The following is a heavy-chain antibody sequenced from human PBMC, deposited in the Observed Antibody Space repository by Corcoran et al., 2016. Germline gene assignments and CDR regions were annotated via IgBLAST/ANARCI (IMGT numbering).Heavy chain of an antibody. Sequence: EVQLVESGGGLVKPGGSLRLSCAASGFTFSNAWMSWVRQAPGKGLEWVGRIKSKTDGGTTDYAAPVKGRFTISRDDSKNTLYLQMNSLKTEDTAVYYCTTDLTYYYDSSGYRPDDAVDIWGQGTMVTVSS. CDR2: IKSKTDGGTT. J-gene: IGHJ3*02. D-gene: IGHD3-22*01. CDR1: GFTFSNAW. CDR3: TTDLTYYYDSSGYRPDDAVDI. V-gene: IGHV3-15*01.